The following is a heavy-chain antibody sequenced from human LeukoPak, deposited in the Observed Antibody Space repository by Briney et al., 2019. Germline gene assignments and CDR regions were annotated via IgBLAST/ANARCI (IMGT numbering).Heavy chain of an antibody. Sequence: RGSLRLSCAASGFTVSSNYMSWVRQAPGKGLEWVSVIYSGGSTYYADSVKGRFTISRDNSKNTLYLQMNSLRAEDTAVYYCARARGYSYGNYYFDYWGQGTLVTVSS. J-gene: IGHJ4*02. D-gene: IGHD5-18*01. CDR2: IYSGGST. CDR1: GFTVSSNY. CDR3: ARARGYSYGNYYFDY. V-gene: IGHV3-53*01.